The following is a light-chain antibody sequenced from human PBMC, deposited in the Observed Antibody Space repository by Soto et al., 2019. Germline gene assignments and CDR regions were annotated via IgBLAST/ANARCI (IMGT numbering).Light chain of an antibody. J-gene: IGKJ5*01. CDR1: QSVTTN. V-gene: IGKV3D-15*01. CDR2: DAS. CDR3: QQYHNWPIT. Sequence: VVMTQSPATLSVSPGERATLSCRASQSVTTNLAWYQQRPGQAPRLLIYDASDRATGIPARFTGSGSGTDFTLTISSLEPEDFAVYYCQQYHNWPITFGQGTRLEIK.